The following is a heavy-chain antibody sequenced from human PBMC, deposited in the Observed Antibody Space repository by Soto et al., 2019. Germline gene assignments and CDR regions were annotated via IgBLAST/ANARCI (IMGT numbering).Heavy chain of an antibody. CDR2: IHSGGST. J-gene: IGHJ6*02. CDR1: GFTVSSND. CDR3: ARALFRINLIGLRIAAAGWTDWPDYYYYGMYV. D-gene: IGHD6-13*01. V-gene: IGHV3-53*01. Sequence: PGGSLRLSCAASGFTVSSNDISWVRQAPWKGLEWVSVIHSGGSTYYADSVKGRFTISRDNSKNTLYLKMNSLRAEGTAVYYCARALFRINLIGLRIAAAGWTDWPDYYYYGMYVWDQGTTVTVSS.